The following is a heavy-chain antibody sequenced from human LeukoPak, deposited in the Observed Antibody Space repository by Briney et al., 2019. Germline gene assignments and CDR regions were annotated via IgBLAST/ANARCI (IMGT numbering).Heavy chain of an antibody. J-gene: IGHJ4*02. CDR3: AKVTVVLRYFDWLYNPFDY. V-gene: IGHV3-33*06. CDR1: GFTFTRHG. D-gene: IGHD3-9*01. Sequence: PGRSLRLSCSASGFTFTRHGMHWVRQAPGKGLEWVAVIWYDGSDKYYTDSVKGRFTISRDNSKNTLYLQMNSLRAEDTAVYYCAKVTVVLRYFDWLYNPFDYWGQGTLVTVSS. CDR2: IWYDGSDK.